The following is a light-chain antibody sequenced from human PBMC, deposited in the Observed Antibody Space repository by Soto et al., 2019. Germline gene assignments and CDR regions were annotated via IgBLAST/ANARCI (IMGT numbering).Light chain of an antibody. J-gene: IGLJ1*01. CDR3: SSYPGSSALYV. V-gene: IGLV2-14*01. CDR1: SSDVGDNNY. CDR2: DVT. Sequence: QSVLTQPASVSGSPGQSITISCTGTSSDVGDNNYVSWYQQHPGKAPKLMIYDVTHRPSGISNRFPGSKSGNTSSLTISGLQAEDEADYYCSSYPGSSALYVFGTGTKITAL.